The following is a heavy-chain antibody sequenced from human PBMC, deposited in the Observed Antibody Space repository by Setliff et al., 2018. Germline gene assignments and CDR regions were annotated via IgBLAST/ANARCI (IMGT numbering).Heavy chain of an antibody. D-gene: IGHD3-16*02. J-gene: IGHJ4*02. CDR1: GGSISSSSHY. CDR2: IYYTGST. CDR3: ASQRLARYFDN. Sequence: SETLSLTCTVSGGSISSSSHYWGWIRQPPGKGLEWIGSIYYTGSTYYNPSLKSRVTMSVDTSKGELSLKLRSVTGADTAVYYCASQRLARYFDNWGQGTLVTVSS. V-gene: IGHV4-39*07.